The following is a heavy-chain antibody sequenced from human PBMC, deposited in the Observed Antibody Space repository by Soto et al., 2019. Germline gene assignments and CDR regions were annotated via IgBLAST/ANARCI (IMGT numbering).Heavy chain of an antibody. Sequence: QVQLVESGGGVVQPGRSLKLSCADSGFTFSSYAMHWVRQAPGKGLEWVAIISYDGSIKYYADSVKGRFTISRDNSKNTLYLQMNSLRAEDTAVYYCARGLSGYGYDYLGQGTLVTVSS. CDR1: GFTFSSYA. V-gene: IGHV3-30*04. J-gene: IGHJ4*02. CDR3: ARGLSGYGYDY. CDR2: ISYDGSIK. D-gene: IGHD5-18*01.